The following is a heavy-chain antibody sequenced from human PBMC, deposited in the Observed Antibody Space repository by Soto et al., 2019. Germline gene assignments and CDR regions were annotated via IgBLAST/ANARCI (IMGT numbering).Heavy chain of an antibody. CDR1: GFTFSDYS. V-gene: IGHV3-48*02. J-gene: IGHJ4*02. CDR3: VRSNGGDY. CDR2: ISGGSDYI. Sequence: EVRLVESGGGLVQPGGSLRLSCAASGFTFSDYSMNWVRQAPGKGLEWASYISGGSDYIYYADSVKGRFTISRDNGKKSVYLQMDSRRDEDTAMYYCVRSNGGDYWGQGTLVTVSS.